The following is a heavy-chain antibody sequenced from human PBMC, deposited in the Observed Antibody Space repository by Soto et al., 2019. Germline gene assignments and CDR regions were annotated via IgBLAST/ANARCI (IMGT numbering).Heavy chain of an antibody. J-gene: IGHJ4*02. D-gene: IGHD1-26*01. Sequence: EVQLLESGGGLLQPGGSLRLSCAASGFTFSSFALSWVRQAPGKGLEWVSSISGSGGSTYYADSVKRRFTISRDNSNYTLFMHMNSLRVEDTAVYFCAKERRTYSGSRDPFDSWGQGTLVIGSS. CDR3: AKERRTYSGSRDPFDS. CDR1: GFTFSSFA. V-gene: IGHV3-23*01. CDR2: ISGSGGST.